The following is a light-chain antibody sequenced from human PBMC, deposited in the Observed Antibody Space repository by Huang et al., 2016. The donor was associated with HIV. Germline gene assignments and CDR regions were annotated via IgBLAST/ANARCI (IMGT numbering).Light chain of an antibody. Sequence: IVLTQSPGTLSLSPGERATLSCRASQSISADYVAWYQQKPGQAPRLLIYAASSTATGIPDRFSGSGSGTDFTLTIYRLEPEDFAGYFCQQYAGSPWTFGQGTKVEIK. CDR1: QSISADY. CDR2: AAS. CDR3: QQYAGSPWT. V-gene: IGKV3-20*01. J-gene: IGKJ1*01.